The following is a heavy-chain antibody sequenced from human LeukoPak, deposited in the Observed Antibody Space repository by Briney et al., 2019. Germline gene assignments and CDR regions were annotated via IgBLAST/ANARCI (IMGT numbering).Heavy chain of an antibody. Sequence: SETLSLTCTVSGGSISSYYWSWVRQPPAKGLEWIGYIYYSGSTNYNPSLKSRVTISVDTSKNQFSLKLSSVTAADTAVYYCARVRYGYYYMDVWGKGTTVTVSS. CDR1: GGSISSYY. D-gene: IGHD1-1*01. J-gene: IGHJ6*03. CDR2: IYYSGST. CDR3: ARVRYGYYYMDV. V-gene: IGHV4-59*01.